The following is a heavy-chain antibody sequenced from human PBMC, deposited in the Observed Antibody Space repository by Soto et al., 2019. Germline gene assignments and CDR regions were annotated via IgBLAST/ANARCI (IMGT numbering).Heavy chain of an antibody. CDR3: ASHGIEDLSPTTMDV. D-gene: IGHD1-7*01. J-gene: IGHJ6*02. CDR1: GGTFSSYA. CDR2: IVPIFGTA. V-gene: IGHV1-69*12. Sequence: QVQLVQSGAEVKKPGSSVKVSCKTSGGTFSSYAISWVRQAPGQGLEWMGGIVPIFGTANYAQKFQGRVTITADESTTTAYTELTSLRSEDTAVYYCASHGIEDLSPTTMDVWGQGTTVTVSS.